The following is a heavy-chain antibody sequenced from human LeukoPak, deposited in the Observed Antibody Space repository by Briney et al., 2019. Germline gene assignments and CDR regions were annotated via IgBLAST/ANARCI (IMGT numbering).Heavy chain of an antibody. CDR2: ISAYNGNT. CDR3: ARDSLGYCSGGSCYSGY. CDR1: GYTFTSYG. J-gene: IGHJ4*02. Sequence: GASVKVSCMASGYTFTSYGISWVRQAPGQGLEWMGWISAYNGNTNYAQKLQGRVTMTTDTSTSTAYMELRSLRSDDTAVYYCARDSLGYCSGGSCYSGYWGQGTLVTVSS. D-gene: IGHD2-15*01. V-gene: IGHV1-18*04.